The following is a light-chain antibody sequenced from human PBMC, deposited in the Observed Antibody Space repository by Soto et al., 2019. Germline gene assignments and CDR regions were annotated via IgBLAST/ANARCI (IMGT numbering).Light chain of an antibody. CDR1: QSVRSN. V-gene: IGKV3-15*01. CDR2: GAS. J-gene: IGKJ4*01. Sequence: ETVMTQSPATLSVSPGERATLSCGASQSVRSNLAWYQQKPGQAPRLLIYGASTRAPGIPARFSGSGSGTEFTLTISSLQSEDFALYYCQEYNTFPSLTFGGGTKVEIK. CDR3: QEYNTFPSLT.